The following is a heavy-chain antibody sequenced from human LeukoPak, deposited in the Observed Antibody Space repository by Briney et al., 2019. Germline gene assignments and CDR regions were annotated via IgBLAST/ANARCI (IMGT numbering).Heavy chain of an antibody. CDR3: ASGPIAYGDYLTEVYYYYYMDV. V-gene: IGHV4-4*09. CDR2: IYTSGST. Sequence: KTSETLSLTCTVSGGSISSYYWSWIRQPPGKGLEWIGYIYTSGSTNYNPSLKSRVTISVDTSKNQFSLKLSSVTAADTAVYYCASGPIAYGDYLTEVYYYYYMDVWGKGTTVTVSS. J-gene: IGHJ6*03. D-gene: IGHD4-17*01. CDR1: GGSISSYY.